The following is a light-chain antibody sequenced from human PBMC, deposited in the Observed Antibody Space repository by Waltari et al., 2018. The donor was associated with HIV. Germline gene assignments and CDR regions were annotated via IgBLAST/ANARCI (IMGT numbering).Light chain of an antibody. CDR1: TNDVGSSNL. Sequence: QSALTQPASVSGPPGQSITISCTGPTNDVGSSNLASWHQQHPGEAPKLIIHDVSDRPSGISNRFSGSKSGNTASLTISGLQTEDEADYYCSSYTSSSTYVFGTGTRVTVL. CDR2: DVS. J-gene: IGLJ1*01. V-gene: IGLV2-14*01. CDR3: SSYTSSSTYV.